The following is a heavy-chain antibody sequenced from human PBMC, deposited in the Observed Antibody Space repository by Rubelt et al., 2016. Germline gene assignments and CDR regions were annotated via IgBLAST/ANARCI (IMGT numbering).Heavy chain of an antibody. D-gene: IGHD1-26*01. CDR2: IYYSGST. CDR3: ARLQWELSTIDF. CDR1: GGSISSSSYY. J-gene: IGHJ4*02. Sequence: QLQLQESGPGLVKPSETLSLTCTVSGGSISSSSYYWGWIRQPPGKGLEWIGSIYYSGSTYYNPSLKSRVTISADTSHIPFSLKLGSVTAADTAVYYCARLQWELSTIDFGGQGTLVTVAS. V-gene: IGHV4-39*07.